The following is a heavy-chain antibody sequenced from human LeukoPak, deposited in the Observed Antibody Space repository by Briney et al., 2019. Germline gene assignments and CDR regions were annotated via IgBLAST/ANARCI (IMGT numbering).Heavy chain of an antibody. J-gene: IGHJ5*02. CDR2: INPNSGGT. D-gene: IGHD2-2*01. Sequence: EASVKLSCKASGYTFTGYYMHWVRQAPGQGLEWMGWINPNSGGTNYAQKFQGRVTMTRDTSISTAYMELSRLRSDDTAVYYCASSRYCSSTSCYCFDPWGQGTLVTVSS. CDR1: GYTFTGYY. V-gene: IGHV1-2*02. CDR3: ASSRYCSSTSCYCFDP.